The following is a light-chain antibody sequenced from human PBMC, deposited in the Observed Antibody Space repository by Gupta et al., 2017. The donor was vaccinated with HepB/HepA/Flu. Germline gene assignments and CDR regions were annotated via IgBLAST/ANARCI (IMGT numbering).Light chain of an antibody. CDR1: QSVSSSY. J-gene: IGKJ5*01. CDR2: GAS. Sequence: EIVLTQSPEILSLSPGERATLSCRASQSVSSSYLAWYQQKPGQAPRLLIYGASSRATGIPDRFSGSGSGTEFTLTISRLEPEDFAVYYCQQEGSSPLTFGQGTRLEIK. CDR3: QQEGSSPLT. V-gene: IGKV3-20*01.